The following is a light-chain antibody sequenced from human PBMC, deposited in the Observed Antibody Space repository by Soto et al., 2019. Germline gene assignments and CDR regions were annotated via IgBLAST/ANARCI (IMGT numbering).Light chain of an antibody. CDR2: GAS. J-gene: IGKJ1*01. Sequence: EIVLTQSQGTLCVSPFERATLSFRASQRVSNNYLAWYQQKPGQAPRLLMYGASNRATGMQDRLSGSGYGKDFTLIISRMEPEDFAVYYCQKYGSSTRKFGKGTPVDI. V-gene: IGKV3-20*01. CDR1: QRVSNNY. CDR3: QKYGSSTRK.